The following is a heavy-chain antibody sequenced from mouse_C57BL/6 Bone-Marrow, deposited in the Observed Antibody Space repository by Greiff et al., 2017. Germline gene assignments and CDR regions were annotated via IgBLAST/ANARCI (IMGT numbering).Heavy chain of an antibody. Sequence: VQLQQPGAELVKPGASVKLSCKASGYTFTSYWMHWVKQRPGQGLEWIGMIHPNSGSTNYNEKFKSKATLTVDKSSSTAYMQLSSLTSEDSAVYYCARTYYGSSSAMDYWGQGTSVTVSS. J-gene: IGHJ4*01. V-gene: IGHV1-64*01. CDR2: IHPNSGST. CDR1: GYTFTSYW. CDR3: ARTYYGSSSAMDY. D-gene: IGHD1-1*01.